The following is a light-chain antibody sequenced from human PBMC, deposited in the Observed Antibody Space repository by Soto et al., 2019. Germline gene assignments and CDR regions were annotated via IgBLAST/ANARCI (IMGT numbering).Light chain of an antibody. CDR2: GAS. CDR3: QQYNNWPLT. J-gene: IGKJ5*01. CDR1: QSVSGE. Sequence: IVWTQIPGTLSLSPGEGATLSCGASQSVSGELAWYQQQPGQAPRLLIYGASNRATGIPDRFSGSGSGTDFTLTISSLQSEDFAVYYCQQYNNWPLTFGQGTRLEIK. V-gene: IGKV3D-15*01.